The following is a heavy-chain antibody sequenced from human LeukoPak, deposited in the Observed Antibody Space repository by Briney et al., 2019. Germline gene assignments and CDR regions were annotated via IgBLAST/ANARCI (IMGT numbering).Heavy chain of an antibody. CDR3: ARTLSGSGSSH. Sequence: ASVKVSCKASGYTFISYSIHWVRQAPGQGLEWMGIINPSGDSTSYAQKFQGRVTMTRDTSTSTVYMELSSLRSEDTAVYYCARTLSGSGSSHWGQGTLVTVSS. CDR2: INPSGDST. V-gene: IGHV1-46*01. CDR1: GYTFISYS. D-gene: IGHD3-10*01. J-gene: IGHJ4*02.